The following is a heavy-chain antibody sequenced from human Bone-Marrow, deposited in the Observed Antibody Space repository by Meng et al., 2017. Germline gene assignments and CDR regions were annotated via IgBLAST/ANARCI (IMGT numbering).Heavy chain of an antibody. J-gene: IGHJ4*02. CDR3: ARGQGRGYSYGWIDY. CDR2: IDPKNGDT. D-gene: IGHD5-18*01. V-gene: IGHV1-2*06. Sequence: ASVKVSCKPSGYNFPDYYIHWVRQAPGQGLEWMGRIDPKNGDTHYAQKFQGRVTMTGDTSISTAYMDLSGLRSDDTAVYYCARGQGRGYSYGWIDYWGQGTLVTVSS. CDR1: GYNFPDYY.